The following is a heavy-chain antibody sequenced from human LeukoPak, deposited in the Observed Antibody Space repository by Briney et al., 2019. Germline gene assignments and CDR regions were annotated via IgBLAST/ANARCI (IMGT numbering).Heavy chain of an antibody. J-gene: IGHJ3*02. D-gene: IGHD2-2*01. CDR1: GFTFSNAW. CDR2: IKSKTDGGTT. Sequence: AGGSLRLSCAASGFTFSNAWMSWVRQAPGKGLEWVGRIKSKTDGGTTDYTAPVKGRFTISRDDSKNTLYLQMNSLKTEDTAVYHCTTDAVVPAELYAFDIWGQGTMVTVSS. V-gene: IGHV3-15*01. CDR3: TTDAVVPAELYAFDI.